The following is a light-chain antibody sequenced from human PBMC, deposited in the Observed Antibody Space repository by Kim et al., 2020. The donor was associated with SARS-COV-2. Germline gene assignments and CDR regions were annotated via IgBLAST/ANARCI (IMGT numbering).Light chain of an antibody. Sequence: LGQTVRIKYQGDSFRSFYAGRYQKKQEQAPVLVNHPKNNQPSAIPDRFSSSISGNTASLTISGAQAEDEADYYCTSRDSSGSQLVFGGGTKLTVL. CDR2: PKN. CDR3: TSRDSSGSQLV. J-gene: IGLJ3*02. V-gene: IGLV3-19*01. CDR1: SFRSFY.